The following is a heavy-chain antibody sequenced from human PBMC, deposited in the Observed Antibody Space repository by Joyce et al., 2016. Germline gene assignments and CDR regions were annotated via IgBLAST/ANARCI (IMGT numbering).Heavy chain of an antibody. J-gene: IGHJ6*02. CDR1: GDSFSDTSYY. Sequence: HLQESGPGLVKPSETLSLTCTISGDSFSDTSYYWSWIRQPRGKGLEWLVFMYNRETTHYNPSLGGRLSISAGAAKKQFSLRLTSVTSADTAVYYCATSLPSRVGGFQFFGLDVWGQGTTVIVS. V-gene: IGHV4-61*01. CDR2: MYNRETT. D-gene: IGHD3-10*01. CDR3: ATSLPSRVGGFQFFGLDV.